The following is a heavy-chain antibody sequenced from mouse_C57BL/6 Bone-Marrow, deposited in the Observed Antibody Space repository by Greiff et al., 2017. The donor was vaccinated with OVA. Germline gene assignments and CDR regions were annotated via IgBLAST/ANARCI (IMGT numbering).Heavy chain of an antibody. CDR3: TRLLDAMDY. CDR1: GFTFSSYA. CDR2: ISSGGDYI. V-gene: IGHV5-9-1*02. Sequence: EVKVVESGEGLVKPGGSLKLSSAASGFTFSSYAMSWVRQTPEKRLEWVAYISSGGDYIYYADTVKGRFTISRDNARNTLYLQMSSLKSEDTAMYYCTRLLDAMDYWGQGTSVTVSS. J-gene: IGHJ4*01. D-gene: IGHD2-1*01.